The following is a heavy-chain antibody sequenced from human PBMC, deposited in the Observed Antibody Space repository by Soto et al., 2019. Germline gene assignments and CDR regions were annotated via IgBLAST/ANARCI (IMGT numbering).Heavy chain of an antibody. D-gene: IGHD2-2*01. CDR2: IGTAGDT. CDR3: VGYCLSISCLDYGMDV. Sequence: PGGSLRLSCAASGFTFSRYDMHWVRQPTGKGLEWVSAIGTAGDTYYSGSVKGRFTISRENAKNSLYLQMNSLRAGDTAVYYCVGYCLSISCLDYGMDVWGQGTTVTVSS. J-gene: IGHJ6*02. V-gene: IGHV3-13*01. CDR1: GFTFSRYD.